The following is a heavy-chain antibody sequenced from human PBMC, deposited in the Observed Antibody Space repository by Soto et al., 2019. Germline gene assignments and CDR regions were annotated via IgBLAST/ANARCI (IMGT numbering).Heavy chain of an antibody. CDR2: ISYDEIDK. Sequence: GGSLRLSCAASGFTFSSYGMHWVRQAPGKGLEWVAVISYDEIDKYFADAVKGRFTISRDNSKNTLYLQMDSLRAEDTAVYYCAGRSGSSDYWGRGTLVTVSS. V-gene: IGHV3-30*03. CDR1: GFTFSSYG. D-gene: IGHD3-10*01. CDR3: AGRSGSSDY. J-gene: IGHJ4*02.